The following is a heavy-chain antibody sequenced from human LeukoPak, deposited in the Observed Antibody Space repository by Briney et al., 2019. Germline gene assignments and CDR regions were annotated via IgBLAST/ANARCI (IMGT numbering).Heavy chain of an antibody. Sequence: PGRSLRLSCAASGFTFSGYAMHWVCQAPGKGLEWVAVISYDGSNDYYADSVKGRFTISRDNSKNTLYLQMNSLRAEDTAVYYCATNCPGIAVAGYVDYWGQGTLVTVSS. CDR1: GFTFSGYA. D-gene: IGHD6-19*01. CDR3: ATNCPGIAVAGYVDY. CDR2: ISYDGSND. V-gene: IGHV3-30-3*01. J-gene: IGHJ4*02.